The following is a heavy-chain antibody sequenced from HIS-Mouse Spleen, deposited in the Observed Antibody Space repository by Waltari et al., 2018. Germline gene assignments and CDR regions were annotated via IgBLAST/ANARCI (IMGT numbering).Heavy chain of an antibody. Sequence: QLQLQESGPGLVKPSETLSLTCTVSGGSISSSSYYWGWIRQPPGKWLEWIGSIYYSGSTYYTPSLKSRVTISVDTSKNQFSLKLSSVTAADTAVYYCARKRTASGWFDPWGQGTLVTVSS. CDR1: GGSISSSSYY. CDR3: ARKRTASGWFDP. V-gene: IGHV4-39*01. J-gene: IGHJ5*02. CDR2: IYYSGST. D-gene: IGHD2-21*02.